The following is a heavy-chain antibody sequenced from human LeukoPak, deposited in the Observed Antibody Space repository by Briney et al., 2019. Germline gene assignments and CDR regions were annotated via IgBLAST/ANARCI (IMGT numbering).Heavy chain of an antibody. Sequence: ASVKVSCKASGYTFTDYYMHWVLQAPGQGREGMVRIDPYSGGTNYAQKFQGRVTMTRDTSVSTVYLEHSRLKSDDTAVYYCARGYSSGWYVYWGQGPLVTVSS. CDR2: IDPYSGGT. CDR3: ARGYSSGWYVY. CDR1: GYTFTDYY. J-gene: IGHJ4*02. D-gene: IGHD6-19*01. V-gene: IGHV1-2*06.